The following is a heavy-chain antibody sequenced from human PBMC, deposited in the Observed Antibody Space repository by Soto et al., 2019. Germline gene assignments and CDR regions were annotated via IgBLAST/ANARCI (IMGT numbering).Heavy chain of an antibody. D-gene: IGHD2-2*02. V-gene: IGHV4-59*08. J-gene: IGHJ3*02. Sequence: QVQLQESGPGLVKPSETLSLTCTVSGGSISSYYWSWIRQPPGKGLEWIGYIYYTGSTNNNPSLKSRATKSVDTSKNQFSLKLSSVTAADSAVYYCARIYGKAFDIWGQGTMVTVSS. CDR2: IYYTGST. CDR3: ARIYGKAFDI. CDR1: GGSISSYY.